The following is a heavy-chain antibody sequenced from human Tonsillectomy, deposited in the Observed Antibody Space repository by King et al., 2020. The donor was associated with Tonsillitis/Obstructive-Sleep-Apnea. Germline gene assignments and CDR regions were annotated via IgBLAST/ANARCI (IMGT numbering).Heavy chain of an antibody. CDR1: GFTVSSSY. J-gene: IGHJ4*02. V-gene: IGHV3-66*01. D-gene: IGHD6-19*01. CDR3: ARGGSGGPGLFDY. Sequence: VQLVESGGGLVQPGGSLRLSCAASGFTVSSSYMSWVRQAPGKGLEWVSLIYSGGSTYCADSVKGRFTISRDNSKNTLGLQMNSLRAEDTAVYYCARGGSGGPGLFDYWGQGTLVTVSS. CDR2: IYSGGST.